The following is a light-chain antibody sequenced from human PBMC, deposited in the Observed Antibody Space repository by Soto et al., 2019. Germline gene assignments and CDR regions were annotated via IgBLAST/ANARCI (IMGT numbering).Light chain of an antibody. CDR1: SSDVGAYDY. Sequence: QSALTQPASVSGSPGQSITISCTGTSSDVGAYDYVSWYQQHPGKAPKFMLYEVSNRPSGLSDRFSGSKSGNTASLTISGPQAEDEADYYCSSFTTSKTWVFGGGTKVTVL. V-gene: IGLV2-14*01. J-gene: IGLJ3*02. CDR2: EVS. CDR3: SSFTTSKTWV.